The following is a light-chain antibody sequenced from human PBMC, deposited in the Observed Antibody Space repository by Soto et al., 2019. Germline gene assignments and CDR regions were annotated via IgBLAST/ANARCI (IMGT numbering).Light chain of an antibody. V-gene: IGKV1-5*01. CDR2: DAS. J-gene: IGKJ5*01. CDR1: QTISSW. Sequence: DIQMTQSPSTLSGSVGDRVTITCRASQTISSWLAWYQQKPGKAPNLLIYDASTLERGVPSRFSGTGSGTEFTLTIDRLQPDDFATYYCQQYHTSSITFGQGTRREIK. CDR3: QQYHTSSIT.